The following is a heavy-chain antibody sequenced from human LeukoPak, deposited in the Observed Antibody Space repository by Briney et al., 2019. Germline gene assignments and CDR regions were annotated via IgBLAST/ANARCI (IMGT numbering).Heavy chain of an antibody. Sequence: ASVKVFCKASGYTFTGYYMHWVRQAPGQGLEWMGWINPNSGGTNYAQKFQGRVTMTRDTSISTAYMELSRLRSDDTAVYYCARAIIYDSSEFDPWGQGTLVTVSS. CDR1: GYTFTGYY. CDR2: INPNSGGT. CDR3: ARAIIYDSSEFDP. V-gene: IGHV1-2*02. D-gene: IGHD3-22*01. J-gene: IGHJ5*02.